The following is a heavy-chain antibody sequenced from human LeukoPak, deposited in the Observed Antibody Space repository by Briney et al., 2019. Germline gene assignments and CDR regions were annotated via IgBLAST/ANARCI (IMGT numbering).Heavy chain of an antibody. CDR2: ISGSGGST. D-gene: IGHD5-24*01. Sequence: GGSLRLSCAASGFTFSSYAMSWVRQAPGKGLEWVSAISGSGGSTYYAASVKGRFTISRDNSKNTLYLQMNSLRAEDMAVYYCAKEKRPLRDGYNGIFDYWGQGTLVTVSS. CDR1: GFTFSSYA. V-gene: IGHV3-23*01. J-gene: IGHJ4*02. CDR3: AKEKRPLRDGYNGIFDY.